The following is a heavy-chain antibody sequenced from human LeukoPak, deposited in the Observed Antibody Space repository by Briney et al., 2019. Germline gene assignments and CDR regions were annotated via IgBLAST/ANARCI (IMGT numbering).Heavy chain of an antibody. V-gene: IGHV1-46*01. CDR1: GYTFTSYY. CDR3: ARATGYYNGYFYYGMDV. J-gene: IGHJ6*02. Sequence: ASVKVSCKASGYTFTSYYMHWVRQAPGQGLEWMGIINPSGGSTSYAQKFQGRVTMTRDASTSTVYMELSSLRSEDTAVYYCARATGYYNGYFYYGMDVWGQGTTVTVSS. D-gene: IGHD3-9*01. CDR2: INPSGGST.